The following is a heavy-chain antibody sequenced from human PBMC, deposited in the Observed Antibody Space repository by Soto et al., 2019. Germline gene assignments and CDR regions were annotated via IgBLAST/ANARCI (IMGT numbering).Heavy chain of an antibody. V-gene: IGHV3-30*18. CDR1: GFTFSSYG. D-gene: IGHD6-13*01. J-gene: IGHJ4*02. CDR3: AKDGPGPGYSSSWYGPHPFDY. CDR2: ISYDGSNK. Sequence: PGGSLRLSCAASGFTFSSYGMHWVRQAPGKGLEWVAVISYDGSNKYYADSVKGRFTISRDNSKNTLYLQMNSLRAEDTAVYYCAKDGPGPGYSSSWYGPHPFDYWGQGTLVTVSS.